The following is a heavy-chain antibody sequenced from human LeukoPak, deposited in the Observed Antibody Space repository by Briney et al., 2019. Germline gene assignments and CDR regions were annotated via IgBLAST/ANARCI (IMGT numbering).Heavy chain of an antibody. CDR1: GFTVSSNY. Sequence: PGGSLRLSCAASGFTVSSNYMSWVRQAPGKGLEGDSAISGSGGSTYYADSVKGRFTISRDNSKNTLYLQMNSLRAEDTAVYYCAKDRLGIAAAGIFDYWGQGTLVTVSS. J-gene: IGHJ4*02. D-gene: IGHD6-13*01. CDR2: ISGSGGST. V-gene: IGHV3-23*01. CDR3: AKDRLGIAAAGIFDY.